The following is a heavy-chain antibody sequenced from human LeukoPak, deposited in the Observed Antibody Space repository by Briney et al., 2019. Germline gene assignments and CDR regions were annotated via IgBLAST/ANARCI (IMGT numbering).Heavy chain of an antibody. CDR1: GYTFTSYA. D-gene: IGHD3-22*01. J-gene: IGHJ4*02. Sequence: ASVKVSCKASGYTFTSYAMHWVRQAPGQRLEWMGWINAGNGNTKYSQKFQGRVTITRDTSASTAYMELSSLRSEDTAVYYCARDSGDYYDSSGYYDYWGQGTLVTVSS. V-gene: IGHV1-3*01. CDR2: INAGNGNT. CDR3: ARDSGDYYDSSGYYDY.